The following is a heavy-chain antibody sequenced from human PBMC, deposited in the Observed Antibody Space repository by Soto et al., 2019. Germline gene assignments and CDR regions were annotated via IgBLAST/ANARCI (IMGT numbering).Heavy chain of an antibody. Sequence: VASVKVSCKASGYTFTSYAMHWVRQAPGQRLEWMGWINAGNGNTKYSQKFQGRVTITRDASASTAYMELSSLRSEDTAVYYCARSIVVVTAIDYWGQRTLVTVSX. J-gene: IGHJ4*02. D-gene: IGHD2-21*02. V-gene: IGHV1-3*01. CDR2: INAGNGNT. CDR1: GYTFTSYA. CDR3: ARSIVVVTAIDY.